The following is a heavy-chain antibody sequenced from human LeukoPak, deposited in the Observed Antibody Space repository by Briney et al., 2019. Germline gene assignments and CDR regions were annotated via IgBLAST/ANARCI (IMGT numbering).Heavy chain of an antibody. CDR3: AKAGYDFWSGYGG. CDR1: GFTFSSYA. J-gene: IGHJ4*02. D-gene: IGHD3-3*01. CDR2: ISGSGGST. Sequence: GGSLRLSCAASGFTFSSYAMSWVRQAPGKGLEWVSAISGSGGSTYYADSVRGRFTISRDNSKNTLYLQMNSLRAEDTAVYYCAKAGYDFWSGYGGWGQGTLVTVSS. V-gene: IGHV3-23*01.